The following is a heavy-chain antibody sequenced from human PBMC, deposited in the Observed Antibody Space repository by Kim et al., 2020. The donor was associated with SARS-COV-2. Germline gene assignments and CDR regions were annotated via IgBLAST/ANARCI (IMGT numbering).Heavy chain of an antibody. J-gene: IGHJ6*02. CDR1: GYSFTSYW. Sequence: GESLKISCKGSGYSFTSYWISWVRQMPGKGLEWMGRIDPSDSYTNYSPSFQGHVTISADKSISTAYLQWSSLKASDTAMYYCATSWANVHYYGSYYYYYGMDVWGQGTTVTVSS. CDR3: ATSWANVHYYGSYYYYYGMDV. V-gene: IGHV5-10-1*01. CDR2: IDPSDSYT. D-gene: IGHD3-10*01.